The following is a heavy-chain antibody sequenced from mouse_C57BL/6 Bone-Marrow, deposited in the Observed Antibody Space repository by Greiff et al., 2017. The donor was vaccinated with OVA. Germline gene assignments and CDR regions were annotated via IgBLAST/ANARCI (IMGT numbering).Heavy chain of an antibody. D-gene: IGHD1-1*01. CDR1: GYSITSGYY. J-gene: IGHJ2*01. CDR2: ISYDGSN. V-gene: IGHV3-6*01. Sequence: EVQLVESGPGLVKPSQSLSLTCSVTGYSITSGYYWNWIRQFPGNKLEWMGYISYDGSNNYNPSLKNRISITRDTSKNQFFLKLNSVTTEDTATYYCALITTVVADYWGQGTTLTVFS. CDR3: ALITTVVADY.